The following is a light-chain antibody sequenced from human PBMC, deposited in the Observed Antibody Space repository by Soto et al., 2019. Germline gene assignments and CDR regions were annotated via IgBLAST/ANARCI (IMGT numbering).Light chain of an antibody. V-gene: IGKV1-39*01. CDR1: QSVSTY. Sequence: DIQMTQSPSSLSASVGDRVTITCRASQSVSTYLNWYFQKSGGAPKLLIHGVSKLENGTPSRFSGSGLATDLTLNIKTLQPENFAVYFRQKTYMVPYTFGQGTKVDIK. J-gene: IGKJ2*01. CDR3: QKTYMVPYT. CDR2: GVS.